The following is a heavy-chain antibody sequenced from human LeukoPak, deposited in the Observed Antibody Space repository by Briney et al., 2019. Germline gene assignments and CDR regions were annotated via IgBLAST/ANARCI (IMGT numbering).Heavy chain of an antibody. CDR2: IYYSGST. CDR3: ARHPRSGRHLDY. D-gene: IGHD6-19*01. V-gene: IGHV4-39*01. J-gene: IGHJ4*02. CDR1: GGSISSSSYY. Sequence: SETLSLTCTVSGGSISSSSYYWGWNRQPPGKGLEWIGSIYYSGSTYYNPSLKSRVTISVDTSKNQFSLKLSSVTAADTAAYYCARHPRSGRHLDYWAREPWSPYPQ.